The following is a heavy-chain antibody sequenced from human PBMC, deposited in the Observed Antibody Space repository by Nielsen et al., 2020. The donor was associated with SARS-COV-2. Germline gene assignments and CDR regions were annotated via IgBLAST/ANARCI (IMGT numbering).Heavy chain of an antibody. CDR1: GYTFTSYG. CDR2: ISAYNGNT. J-gene: IGHJ4*02. Sequence: ASVKVSCKASGYTFTSYGISWVRQAPGQGLEWMGWISAYNGNTNYAQKLQGRVTMTTDTSTSTAYMELSSLRSEDTAVYYCARGRLPYGELPTFDYWGQGTLVTVSS. CDR3: ARGRLPYGELPTFDY. V-gene: IGHV1-18*01. D-gene: IGHD4-17*01.